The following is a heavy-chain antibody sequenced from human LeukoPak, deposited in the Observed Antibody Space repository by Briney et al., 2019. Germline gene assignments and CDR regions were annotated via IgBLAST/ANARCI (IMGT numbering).Heavy chain of an antibody. CDR1: GGSFSGYY. V-gene: IGHV4-34*01. Sequence: PSETLSLTCAVYGGSFSGYYWSWIRQPPGKGLEWIGEINHSGSTNYNPSLKSRVTISVDTSKNQFSLKLSSVTAADTAVYYCARDLHPEYEGLGADYWGQGTLVTVSS. CDR3: ARDLHPEYEGLGADY. J-gene: IGHJ4*02. CDR2: INHSGST. D-gene: IGHD3-16*01.